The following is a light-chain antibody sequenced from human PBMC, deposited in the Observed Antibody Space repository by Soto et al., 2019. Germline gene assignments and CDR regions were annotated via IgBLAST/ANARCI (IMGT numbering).Light chain of an antibody. CDR2: GVA. V-gene: IGLV2-14*02. CDR3: FSHRSGDSHV. J-gene: IGLJ1*01. Sequence: QSVLAQPASVSGSPGQSITISCTGTSSDVENYRLISWYQQYPGKAPKLMIYGVANRPSGVSNRFSGSKTGNTASLTISGLQAEDEADYYCFSHRSGDSHVFGNGTK. CDR1: SSDVENYRL.